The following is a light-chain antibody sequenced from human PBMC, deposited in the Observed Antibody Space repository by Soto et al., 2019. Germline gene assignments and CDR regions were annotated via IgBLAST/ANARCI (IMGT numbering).Light chain of an antibody. V-gene: IGKV3-11*01. J-gene: IGKJ2*01. CDR2: DAS. CDR1: QSVSSS. CDR3: QQRSDWPRT. Sequence: ETVLTQSPATLSLSPGERATLSCRASQSVSSSSAWYQQKPGQAPRLLIYDASNRATGIPARFSGSGSGTDFTLTISSLEPEDFAVYYCQQRSDWPRTFGQGTKLEIK.